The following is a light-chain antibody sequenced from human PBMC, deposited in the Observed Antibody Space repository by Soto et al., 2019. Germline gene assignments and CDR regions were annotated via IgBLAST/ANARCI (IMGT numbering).Light chain of an antibody. V-gene: IGKV1-39*01. CDR3: QQSYSTPT. CDR1: QSISSY. Sequence: DIHMTQYPSSLSSSLVYRVTITCRASQSISSYLNWYQQKPGKAPKLLIYAASSLQSGVPSRFSGSGSGTDFTLTISSLQTEDFATYYCQQSYSTPTFGQGTKVDIK. J-gene: IGKJ1*01. CDR2: AAS.